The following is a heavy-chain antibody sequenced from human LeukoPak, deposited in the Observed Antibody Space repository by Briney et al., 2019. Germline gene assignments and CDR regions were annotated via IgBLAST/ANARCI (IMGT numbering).Heavy chain of an antibody. D-gene: IGHD2-15*01. CDR1: GGSISGNY. V-gene: IGHV4-4*07. CDR2: IYATGST. J-gene: IGHJ5*02. Sequence: PSETLSLTRSVSGGSISGNYWSWIRQPAGRGLEWLGRIYATGSTNYNPSLKSRVTMSVDTSKNQFSLNLRTVTAADTAVYYCARSAQGWSGFSWFDPWGQGTLVTVSS. CDR3: ARSAQGWSGFSWFDP.